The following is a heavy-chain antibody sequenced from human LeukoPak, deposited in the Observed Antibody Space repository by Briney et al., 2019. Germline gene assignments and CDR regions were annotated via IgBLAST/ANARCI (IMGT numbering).Heavy chain of an antibody. Sequence: GGSLRLSCAASGFTFSSYAMSWVHQAPGKGLEWVSSISSISSYVYYADSVKGRFTVSRDNAKNSLYLQMDSLRAEDTAVYYCARDPSGTYYPRVSGALDIWGQGTMVTVSS. CDR1: GFTFSSYA. D-gene: IGHD1-26*01. J-gene: IGHJ3*02. CDR2: ISSISSYV. V-gene: IGHV3-21*01. CDR3: ARDPSGTYYPRVSGALDI.